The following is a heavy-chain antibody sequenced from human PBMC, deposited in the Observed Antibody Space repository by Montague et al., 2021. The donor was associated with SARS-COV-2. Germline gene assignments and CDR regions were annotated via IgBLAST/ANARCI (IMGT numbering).Heavy chain of an antibody. CDR1: GFSIGSGDY. Sequence: SETLSLTCTVSGFSIGSGDYWGWIRQPPGKGLEWIRSIYHSGTTXXNPXXXSRLTMSIDTSTNQSSLRLTSVTAADTAVFFCVREKAGGLRNVFDIWGQGTTVTVSS. CDR3: VREKAGGLRNVFDI. J-gene: IGHJ3*02. CDR2: IYHSGTT. V-gene: IGHV4-38-2*02.